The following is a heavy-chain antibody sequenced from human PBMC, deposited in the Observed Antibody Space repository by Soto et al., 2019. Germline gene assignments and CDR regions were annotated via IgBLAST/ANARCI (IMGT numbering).Heavy chain of an antibody. CDR3: AKGPYGSGSYYHFDY. CDR1: GFTFSSYA. CDR2: ISGSGGST. Sequence: GGSLRLSCASSGFTFSSYAISWVRQAPVKGLEWVSSISGSGGSTYYADSVKGRFTISRDNSKNTLYLQMNSLRAEDTAVYYCAKGPYGSGSYYHFDYWGQGTLVTVSS. D-gene: IGHD3-10*01. V-gene: IGHV3-23*01. J-gene: IGHJ4*02.